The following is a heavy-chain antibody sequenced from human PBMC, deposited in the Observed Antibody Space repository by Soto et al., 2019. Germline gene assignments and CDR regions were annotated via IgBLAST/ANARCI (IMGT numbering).Heavy chain of an antibody. D-gene: IGHD2-15*01. V-gene: IGHV3-30-3*01. CDR2: ISYDGSNK. Sequence: GGSLRLSCAASGFTFSSYAMHWVHQAAGKGLEWVAVISYDGSNKYYADSVKGRFTISRDNYKNTLYLQMNSLRAEDTAVYYCARGGYSGPISGRGSFDYWGQGTLVTVSS. CDR1: GFTFSSYA. J-gene: IGHJ4*02. CDR3: ARGGYSGPISGRGSFDY.